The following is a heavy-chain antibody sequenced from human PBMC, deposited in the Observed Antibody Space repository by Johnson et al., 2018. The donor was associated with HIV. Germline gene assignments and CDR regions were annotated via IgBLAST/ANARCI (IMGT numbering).Heavy chain of an antibody. D-gene: IGHD5-18*01. CDR2: IQHDGSNK. CDR3: AKGEAQEGWIQLWSYAFDI. V-gene: IGHV3-30*02. CDR1: GFTFSNYG. Sequence: QVQLVESGGGVVQPGESLRLSCAASGFTFSNYGMHWVRQAPGKGLEWVAFIQHDGSNKYYADSVKGRYTISRDNSRNTLYLQMSKLRTEETAVYYCAKGEAQEGWIQLWSYAFDIWGQGTMVNVSS. J-gene: IGHJ3*02.